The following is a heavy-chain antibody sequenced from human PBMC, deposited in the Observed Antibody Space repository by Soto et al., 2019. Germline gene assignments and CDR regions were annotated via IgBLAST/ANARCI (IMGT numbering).Heavy chain of an antibody. CDR2: IIPIFGTA. J-gene: IGHJ4*02. Sequence: QVQLVQSGAEVKKPGSSVKVSCKASGGTFSSYAISWVRQAPGQGLEWMGGIIPIFGTANYAQTFQGRVTITADESTITAYMELSSLRSEDTAVYYCARGVSRFGELFFPDYWGQGTLVTVSS. V-gene: IGHV1-69*01. CDR1: GGTFSSYA. D-gene: IGHD3-10*01. CDR3: ARGVSRFGELFFPDY.